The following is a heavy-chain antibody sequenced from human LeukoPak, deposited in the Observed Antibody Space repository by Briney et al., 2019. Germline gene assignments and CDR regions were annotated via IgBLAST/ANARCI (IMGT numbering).Heavy chain of an antibody. CDR2: IYPGDSDT. D-gene: IGHD5-18*01. Sequence: GESLKISCKDSGYIFINYWIAWVRQMPGKGLEWMGTIYPGDSDTRYSPSFQGQVTISADKSVATAYLQWSSLKASDTAMYYCARAQPTQFHGYDIWGHGTLVTVSS. J-gene: IGHJ4*01. CDR3: ARAQPTQFHGYDI. V-gene: IGHV5-51*01. CDR1: GYIFINYW.